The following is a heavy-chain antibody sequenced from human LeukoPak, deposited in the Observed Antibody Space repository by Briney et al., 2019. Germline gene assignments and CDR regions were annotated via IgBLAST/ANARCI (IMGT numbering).Heavy chain of an antibody. V-gene: IGHV1-46*01. CDR3: ARSLRMDNWFDP. D-gene: IGHD2-2*03. Sequence: ASVKVSCKAPGYTFTSYAMNWVRQAPGQGLEWMGIINPSGGSTSYAQKFQGRVTMTRDTSTSTVYMELSSLRSEDTAVYYCARSLRMDNWFDPWGQGTLVTVSS. CDR2: INPSGGST. CDR1: GYTFTSYA. J-gene: IGHJ5*02.